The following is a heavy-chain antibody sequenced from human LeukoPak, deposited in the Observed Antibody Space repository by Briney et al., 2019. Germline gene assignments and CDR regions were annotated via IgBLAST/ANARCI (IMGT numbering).Heavy chain of an antibody. CDR3: ARDPDVIAAAGAFDI. Sequence: GGSLRLSCAASGFTFSSYSMNWVRQAPGKGLEWVSSISSSSYIYYADSVKGRFTISRDNAKNSLYLQMNSLRAEDTAVYYCARDPDVIAAAGAFDIWGQGTMVTVSS. D-gene: IGHD6-13*01. J-gene: IGHJ3*02. CDR1: GFTFSSYS. V-gene: IGHV3-21*01. CDR2: ISSSSYI.